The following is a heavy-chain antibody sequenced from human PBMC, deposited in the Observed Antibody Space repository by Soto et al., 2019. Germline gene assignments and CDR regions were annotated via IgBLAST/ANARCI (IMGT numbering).Heavy chain of an antibody. D-gene: IGHD3-3*01. J-gene: IGHJ6*02. Sequence: KTSETLSLTCAVYGGSFSGYYWSWIRQPPGKGLEWIGEINHSGSTNYNPSLKSRVTISVDTSKNQFSLKLSSVTAADTAVYYCAITYYDFWSGWYNHKDYYGMDVWGQGTTVTVSS. CDR3: AITYYDFWSGWYNHKDYYGMDV. V-gene: IGHV4-34*01. CDR2: INHSGST. CDR1: GGSFSGYY.